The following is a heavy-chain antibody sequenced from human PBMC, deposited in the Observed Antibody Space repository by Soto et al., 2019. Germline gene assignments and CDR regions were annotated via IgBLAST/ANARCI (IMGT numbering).Heavy chain of an antibody. Sequence: ASVKVSCKTSGYTFTTYDIHWVRQATGQGLEWMGWLSPHNGNTGYAQQFRDRVKIAMNTSTSTVSLEVSSLRFEDTANYYCARRKERSGPHYFDYWGQGTLVTSPQ. CDR1: GYTFTTYD. V-gene: IGHV1-8*01. CDR2: LSPHNGNT. CDR3: ARRKERSGPHYFDY. J-gene: IGHJ4*02. D-gene: IGHD6-25*01.